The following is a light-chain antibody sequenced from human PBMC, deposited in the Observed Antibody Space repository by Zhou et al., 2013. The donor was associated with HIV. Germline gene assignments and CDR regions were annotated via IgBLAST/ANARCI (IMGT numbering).Light chain of an antibody. CDR2: AAF. CDR1: QSISSY. V-gene: IGKV1-39*01. Sequence: DIQMTQSPSSLSAFVGDRVTITCRTSQSISSYLDWYQQKPGKAPKLLIYAAFSLQGGVPSRFSGSGSGTNFTLTITSLQPEDFATYYCQQSYTTPYTFGQGTRLEIK. CDR3: QQSYTTPYT. J-gene: IGKJ2*01.